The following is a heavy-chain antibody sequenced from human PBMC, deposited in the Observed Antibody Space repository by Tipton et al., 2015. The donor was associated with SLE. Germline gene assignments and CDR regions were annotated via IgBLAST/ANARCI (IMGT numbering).Heavy chain of an antibody. CDR2: IFYSGSS. D-gene: IGHD1-14*01. V-gene: IGHV4-39*01. CDR1: GGSISSSSYY. CDR3: ARQGTGFGSGRDDY. Sequence: TLSLTCTVSGGSISSSSYYWGWIRQPPGKGLEWIGSIFYSGSSYYNPSLKSRVTIYVDTPKNQFSLKLSSVTAADTAVYYCARQGTGFGSGRDDYWGQGILVTVSS. J-gene: IGHJ4*02.